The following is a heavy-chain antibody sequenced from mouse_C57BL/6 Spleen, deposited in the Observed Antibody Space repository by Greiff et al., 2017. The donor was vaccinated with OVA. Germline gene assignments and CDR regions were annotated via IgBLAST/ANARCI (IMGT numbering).Heavy chain of an antibody. J-gene: IGHJ3*01. D-gene: IGHD1-1*01. V-gene: IGHV6-3*01. CDR3: TEDTTDAY. Sequence: EVKLQESGGGLVQPGGSMKLSCVASGFTFSNYWMNWVRQSPEKGLEWVAQIRLKSDNYATHYAESVKGRFTISRDDSKSSVYLQMNNLRAEDTGIYYCTEDTTDAYWGQGTLVTVSA. CDR2: IRLKSDNYAT. CDR1: GFTFSNYW.